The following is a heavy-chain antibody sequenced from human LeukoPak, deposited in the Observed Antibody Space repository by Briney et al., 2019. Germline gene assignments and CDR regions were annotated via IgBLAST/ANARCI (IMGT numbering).Heavy chain of an antibody. CDR2: IKQDGSEK. D-gene: IGHD6-13*01. CDR1: GFTFSSYA. J-gene: IGHJ4*02. V-gene: IGHV3-7*01. CDR3: AREGGFSSGWYRTPDFDY. Sequence: GRSLRLSCAGSGFTFSSYAMSWVRQAPGKGLEWVSNIKQDGSEKYYVDSVKGRFTISRDNAKNSLYLQMNSLRAEDTAVYYCAREGGFSSGWYRTPDFDYWGQGTLVTVSS.